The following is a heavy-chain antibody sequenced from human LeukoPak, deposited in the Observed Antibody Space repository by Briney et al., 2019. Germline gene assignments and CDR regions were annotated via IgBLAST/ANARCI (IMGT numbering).Heavy chain of an antibody. CDR3: ARVRQYCMDV. D-gene: IGHD6-6*01. V-gene: IGHV4-34*01. Sequence: SETLSLTCAVYGGSFSGYYWSWIRQPPGKGLEWIGEINHSGSTNYNPSLKSRVTISVDTSKNQFSLKLSSVTAADTAVYYCARVRQYCMDVWGKGTTVTVSS. CDR1: GGSFSGYY. J-gene: IGHJ6*03. CDR2: INHSGST.